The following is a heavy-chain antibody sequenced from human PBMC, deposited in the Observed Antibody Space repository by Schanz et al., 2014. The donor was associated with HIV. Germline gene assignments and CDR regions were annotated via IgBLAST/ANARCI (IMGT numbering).Heavy chain of an antibody. CDR2: INTNGGGT. J-gene: IGHJ6*02. CDR1: GYTFSHYG. V-gene: IGHV1-46*01. CDR3: AREKMDTGGLDV. Sequence: QVQLVQSGAEVKKPRSSVKVSCKASGYTFSHYGITWVRQAPGQGLQWMGVINTNGGGTSDTLQGRVIITRDTSTRTVYMYLSHLRFEASAVYYCAREKMDTGGLDVWGQGTTVTVSS.